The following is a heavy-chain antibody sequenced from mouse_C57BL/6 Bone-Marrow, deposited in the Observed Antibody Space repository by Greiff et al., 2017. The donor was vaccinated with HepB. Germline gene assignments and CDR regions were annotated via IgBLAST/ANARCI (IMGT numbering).Heavy chain of an antibody. CDR3: ARGPDGSYFDY. J-gene: IGHJ2*01. Sequence: DVKLVESGGGLVKPGGSLKLSCAASGFTFSSYAMSWVRQTPEKRLEWVATISDGGSYTYYPDNVKGRFTISRDNAKNNLYLQMSHLKSEDTAMYYCARGPDGSYFDYWGQGTTLTVSS. CDR2: ISDGGSYT. V-gene: IGHV5-4*03. CDR1: GFTFSSYA. D-gene: IGHD2-3*01.